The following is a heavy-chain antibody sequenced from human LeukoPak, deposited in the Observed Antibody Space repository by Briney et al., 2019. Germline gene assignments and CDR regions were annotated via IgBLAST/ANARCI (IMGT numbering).Heavy chain of an antibody. CDR3: ARKRDSRPGYFDL. D-gene: IGHD3-22*01. J-gene: IGHJ2*01. CDR2: IIPIFGTA. CDR1: GGTFSSYA. V-gene: IGHV1-69*13. Sequence: SVNVSCKASGGTFSSYAISWVRQAPGQGLEWMGGIIPIFGTANYAQKFQGRVTITADESTSTAYMELSSLRSEDTAVYYCARKRDSRPGYFDLWGRGTLVTVSS.